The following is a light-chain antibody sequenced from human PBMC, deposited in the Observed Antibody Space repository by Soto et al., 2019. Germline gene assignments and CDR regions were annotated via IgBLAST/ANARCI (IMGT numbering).Light chain of an antibody. CDR1: QSVSSY. CDR2: DAS. Sequence: EIVLTQSPATLSLSPGERATLSCRASQSVSSYLAWYQQKPGQAPMLLIYDASNRATGIPARFSGSGPGTDFTLTISSLEPEDFAVYYCQQRSNWPLTFGGGTKVEIK. CDR3: QQRSNWPLT. V-gene: IGKV3-11*01. J-gene: IGKJ4*01.